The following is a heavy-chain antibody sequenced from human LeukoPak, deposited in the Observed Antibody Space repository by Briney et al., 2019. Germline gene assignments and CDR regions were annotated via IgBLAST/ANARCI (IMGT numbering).Heavy chain of an antibody. D-gene: IGHD6-19*01. CDR1: GGSISSGDYY. J-gene: IGHJ4*02. CDR3: ARVGSGWYEGNLDY. Sequence: KPSQTLSLTCTVSGGSISSGDYYWSWIRQPPGKGLEWIGYIYYSGSTNYNPSLKSRVTISVDTSKNQFSLKLSSVTAADTAVYYCARVGSGWYEGNLDYWGQGTLVTVSS. V-gene: IGHV4-61*08. CDR2: IYYSGST.